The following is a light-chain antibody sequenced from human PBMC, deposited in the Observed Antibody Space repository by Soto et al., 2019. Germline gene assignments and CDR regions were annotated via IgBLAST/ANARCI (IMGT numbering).Light chain of an antibody. J-gene: IGLJ1*01. Sequence: QSALTQPPSVSGSPGQSVAISCSGTSSDVGSYNRVSGYQQPPGTAPKLVIYDVSNRPSGVPDRFSGSKSGNTASLTISGLQAEDEADYYCSSFTSNSTYVFGTGTKLTVL. CDR3: SSFTSNSTYV. CDR2: DVS. V-gene: IGLV2-18*02. CDR1: SSDVGSYNR.